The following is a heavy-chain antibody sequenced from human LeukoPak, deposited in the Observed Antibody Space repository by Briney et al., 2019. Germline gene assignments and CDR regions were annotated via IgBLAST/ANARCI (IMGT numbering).Heavy chain of an antibody. D-gene: IGHD2-15*01. CDR3: ARHGCSGGSCYSLGAAFDI. CDR1: GGSISSYY. J-gene: IGHJ3*02. Sequence: PSETLSLTCTVSGGSISSYYWSWIRQPAGKGLEWIGRIYTSGSTNYNPSLKSRVTMSVDTSKNQFSLKLSSVTAADTAVYYCARHGCSGGSCYSLGAAFDIWGQGTMVTVSS. CDR2: IYTSGST. V-gene: IGHV4-4*07.